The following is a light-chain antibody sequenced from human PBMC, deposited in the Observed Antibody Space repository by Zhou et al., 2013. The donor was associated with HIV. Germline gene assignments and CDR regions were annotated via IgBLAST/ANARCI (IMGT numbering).Light chain of an antibody. Sequence: EIVLTQSPATLSLSPGERATLSCRASQSVSSYLAWYQQKPGQAPRLLIYDASRRATGIPDRFSGFGSGTDFTLTISRLEAGDFAVYYCQQYGDAPITFGQGTRLDIK. CDR3: QQYGDAPIT. J-gene: IGKJ5*01. CDR2: DAS. V-gene: IGKV3-20*01. CDR1: QSVSSY.